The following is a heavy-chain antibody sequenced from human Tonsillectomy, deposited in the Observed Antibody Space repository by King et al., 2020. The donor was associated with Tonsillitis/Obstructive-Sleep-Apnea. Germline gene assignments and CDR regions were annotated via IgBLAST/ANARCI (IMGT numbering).Heavy chain of an antibody. Sequence: VQLVESGGGLVKPGGSLRLSCAASGFTFSSYSMNWVRQAPGKGVEWVSSISSISIYTYYADSVKVRFTISRDNAKKSLYLQMNSLRAEDTAVYYCASCGGRLCPWGQGTLVTVSS. CDR1: GFTFSSYS. V-gene: IGHV3-21*01. CDR3: ASCGGRLCP. J-gene: IGHJ5*02. CDR2: ISSISIYT. D-gene: IGHD3-16*01.